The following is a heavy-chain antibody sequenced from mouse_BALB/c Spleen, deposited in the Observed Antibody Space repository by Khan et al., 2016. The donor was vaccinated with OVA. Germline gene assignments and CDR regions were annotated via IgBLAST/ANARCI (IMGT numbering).Heavy chain of an antibody. D-gene: IGHD4-1*01. CDR2: LSSAGTYT. J-gene: IGHJ3*01. Sequence: EVQLVESGGDLVKPGGSLKLSCAASGFTFSNYGMSWVRQTPDKRLEWVATLSSAGTYTYYPDSVKGRFTISRNNAKNTLYLQMSSLKSEDTAMYYCTSHLTGSVAYWGQGTLVTVSA. CDR3: TSHLTGSVAY. CDR1: GFTFSNYG. V-gene: IGHV5-6*01.